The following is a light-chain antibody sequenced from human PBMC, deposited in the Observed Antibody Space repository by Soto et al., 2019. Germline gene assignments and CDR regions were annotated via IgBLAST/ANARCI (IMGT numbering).Light chain of an antibody. CDR2: KVS. V-gene: IGKV2-30*02. CDR3: MHGTYWPWT. Sequence: VVRIHSPLSLPVTLGQPASISCRSSHRLVHRDGYTYLNWFHHRPGQSPRRLIYKVSNCDSGVPERFSGSGSGTDFTLRIIRLEAEDVVIYYCMHGTYWPWTFGQGTKVDIK. J-gene: IGKJ1*01. CDR1: HRLVHRDGYTY.